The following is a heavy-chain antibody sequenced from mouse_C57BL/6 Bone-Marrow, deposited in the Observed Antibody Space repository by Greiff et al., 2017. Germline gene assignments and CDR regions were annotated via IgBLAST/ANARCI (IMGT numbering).Heavy chain of an antibody. CDR1: GYAFTNYL. V-gene: IGHV1-54*01. D-gene: IGHD2-3*01. J-gene: IGHJ3*01. Sequence: VQLQQSGAELVRPGTSVKVSCKASGYAFTNYLIEWVKQRPGQGLEWIGVINPGSGGTNYNEKFKGKATLTANKSSSTAYMQLSSLTSEDSAVYCCARWLLRGGTCVAYWGQGTLVTVSA. CDR3: ARWLLRGGTCVAY. CDR2: INPGSGGT.